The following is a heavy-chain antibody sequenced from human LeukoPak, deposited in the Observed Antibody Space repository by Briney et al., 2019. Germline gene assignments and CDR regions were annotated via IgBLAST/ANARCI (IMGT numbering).Heavy chain of an antibody. CDR1: GGTFSIYA. D-gene: IGHD6-6*01. CDR2: IIPILGIA. V-gene: IGHV1-69*04. CDR3: ARVNSSSSACHY. J-gene: IGHJ4*02. Sequence: ASVTVSFTASGGTFSIYAISWVRQAPGQGLEWMGRIIPILGIANYAQKFQGRVTITADKATSTAYMELSSLRSEDTAVYYCARVNSSSSACHYWGQGTLVTVSS.